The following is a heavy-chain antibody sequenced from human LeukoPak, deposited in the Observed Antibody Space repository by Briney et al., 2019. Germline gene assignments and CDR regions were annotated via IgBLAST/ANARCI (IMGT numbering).Heavy chain of an antibody. D-gene: IGHD3-16*02. CDR3: AKDRIMITFGGVIERGLDY. V-gene: IGHV3-23*01. J-gene: IGHJ4*02. CDR2: ISGSGGST. Sequence: GGSLRLSCAASGFTFSSYAMSWVRQAPGKGLEWVSAISGSGGSTYYADSVKGRFTISRDNSKNTRYLQMNSLRAEDTAVYYCAKDRIMITFGGVIERGLDYWGQGTLVTVSS. CDR1: GFTFSSYA.